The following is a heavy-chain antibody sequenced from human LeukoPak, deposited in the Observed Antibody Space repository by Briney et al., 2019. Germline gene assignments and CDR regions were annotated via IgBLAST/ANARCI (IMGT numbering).Heavy chain of an antibody. CDR2: ISSSSSTI. CDR1: GFTFRTSG. Sequence: GGSLRLSCAASGFTFRTSGMNWVRQAPGKGLQWVSYISSSSSTIYYADSVKGRFTISRENAKNSLYLQMNSLRAEDTAVYYCARALWFGETFPAYWGQGTLVTVSS. V-gene: IGHV3-48*01. CDR3: ARALWFGETFPAY. J-gene: IGHJ4*02. D-gene: IGHD3-10*01.